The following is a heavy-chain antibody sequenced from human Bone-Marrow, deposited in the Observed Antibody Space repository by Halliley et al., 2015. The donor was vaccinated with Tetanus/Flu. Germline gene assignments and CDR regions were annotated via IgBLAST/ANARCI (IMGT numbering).Heavy chain of an antibody. V-gene: IGHV4-59*01. CDR3: AGGGERQAF. CDR1: GDSIKSYY. D-gene: IGHD1-1*01. J-gene: IGHJ4*02. Sequence: TLSLTCSVSGDSIKSYYWSWIRQPPGKRLEWIGNIFYSEGTKYNPSLKSRVTISLDMSKNQFSLKLNSVTAADSAVYYCAGGGERQAFWGQGTLVPVSS. CDR2: IFYSEGT.